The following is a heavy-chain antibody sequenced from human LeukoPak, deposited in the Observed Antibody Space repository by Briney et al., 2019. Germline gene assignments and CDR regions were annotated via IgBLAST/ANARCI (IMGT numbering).Heavy chain of an antibody. V-gene: IGHV1-69*02. D-gene: IGHD3-22*01. CDR3: ARGGYYYDSSGYYPDY. CDR1: GGTFSSYT. CDR2: IIPILGIA. J-gene: IGHJ4*02. Sequence: SVKVSCKASGGTFSSYTISWVRQAPGQGLEWMGRIIPILGIANYAQKFQGRVTITAGKSTSTAYMELSSLRSEDTAVYYCARGGYYYDSSGYYPDYWGQGTLVTVSS.